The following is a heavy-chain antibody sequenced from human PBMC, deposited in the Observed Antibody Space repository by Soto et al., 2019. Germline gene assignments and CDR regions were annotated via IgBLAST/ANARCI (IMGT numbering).Heavy chain of an antibody. CDR1: GGSISSAYYY. CDR2: IYDSGST. Sequence: QVQLQESGPGLVKPSQTLSLTCTVSGGSISSAYYYWSWIRQPPGKGLEWIGHIYDSGSTYSNPSLQTXXTXSXXTSKNQFSLKLSSVTAADTAVYYCARGPSGDKVDYWGQGTLVTVSS. J-gene: IGHJ4*02. V-gene: IGHV4-30-4*01. D-gene: IGHD7-27*01. CDR3: ARGPSGDKVDY.